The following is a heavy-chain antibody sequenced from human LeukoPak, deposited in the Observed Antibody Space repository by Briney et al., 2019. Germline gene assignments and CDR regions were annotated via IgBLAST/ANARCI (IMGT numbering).Heavy chain of an antibody. D-gene: IGHD3-22*01. V-gene: IGHV5-51*01. Sequence: GESLKISCKGSGYKFTSYWIGWVRQMPGKGLEWMGTIYPGDSDTTYSPSFQGQVTISADKSISTAYLQWISLKASDTAMYYCARHYYDSNGYYYLDYWGQGTLVTVSS. CDR2: IYPGDSDT. CDR3: ARHYYDSNGYYYLDY. CDR1: GYKFTSYW. J-gene: IGHJ4*02.